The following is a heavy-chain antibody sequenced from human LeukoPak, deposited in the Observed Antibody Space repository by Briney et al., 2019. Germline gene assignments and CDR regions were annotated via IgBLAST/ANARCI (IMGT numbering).Heavy chain of an antibody. CDR2: ISYDGSNK. J-gene: IGHJ6*02. Sequence: GGSLRLSCAASGFTFSSYAMHWVRQAPGKGLEWVAVISYDGSNKYYADSVKGRFTISRDNSKNTLYLQMNSLRAEDTAVYYCANHCSGGSCYRPPYYYGMDVWGQGTTVTVSS. CDR1: GFTFSSYA. CDR3: ANHCSGGSCYRPPYYYGMDV. V-gene: IGHV3-30-3*01. D-gene: IGHD2-15*01.